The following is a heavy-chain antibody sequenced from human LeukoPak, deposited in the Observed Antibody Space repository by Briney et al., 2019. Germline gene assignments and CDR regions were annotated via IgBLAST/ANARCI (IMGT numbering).Heavy chain of an antibody. J-gene: IGHJ4*02. D-gene: IGHD3-3*01. V-gene: IGHV1-18*01. CDR1: GYTFTSYG. CDR3: ARAYDFWSGYYTSEYFDY. CDR2: ISAYNGNT. Sequence: ASVKVPCKASGYTFTSYGISWVRQAPGQGLEWMGWISAYNGNTNYAQKLQGRVTMTTDTSTSTAYMELRSLRSDDTAVYYCARAYDFWSGYYTSEYFDYWGQGTLVTVSS.